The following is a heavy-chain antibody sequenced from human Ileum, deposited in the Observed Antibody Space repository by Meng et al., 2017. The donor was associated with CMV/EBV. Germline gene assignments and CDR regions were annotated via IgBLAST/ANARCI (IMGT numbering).Heavy chain of an antibody. J-gene: IGHJ4*02. V-gene: IGHV3-23*01. CDR1: GFTFSSYG. Sequence: GESLKISCAASGFTFSSYGVSWVRQAPGKGLEWVSAITGSGRTTYYADSVKGRFTISRDNSKNTLYLHMNSLRAEDTAVYYCAKGTDRGYYPQYDSWGQGTLVTVSS. CDR3: AKGTDRGYYPQYDS. CDR2: ITGSGRTT. D-gene: IGHD2/OR15-2a*01.